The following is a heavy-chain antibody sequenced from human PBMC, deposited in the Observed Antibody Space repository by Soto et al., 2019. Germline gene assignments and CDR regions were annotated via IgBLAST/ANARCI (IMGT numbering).Heavy chain of an antibody. CDR2: MNPNSANT. CDR1: GYSFTSYD. V-gene: IGHV1-8*01. J-gene: IGHJ6*03. D-gene: IGHD2-15*01. Sequence: QVQLVQSGAEVKKPGASLKVSCKASGYSFTSYDMNWVRQVPGQGPEWMGWMNPNSANTGYAKKSQGRITMSRAMSTRTAYMELSRLTSEGTAVYDCVRGGFLHPHMDVWGRGTTITVSS. CDR3: VRGGFLHPHMDV.